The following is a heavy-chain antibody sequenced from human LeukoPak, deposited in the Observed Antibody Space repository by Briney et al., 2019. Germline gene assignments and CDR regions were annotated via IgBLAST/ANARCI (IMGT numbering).Heavy chain of an antibody. CDR1: GGSISSYY. CDR2: INHSGST. CDR3: ARAGRYFDWLRGHDAFDI. D-gene: IGHD3-9*01. J-gene: IGHJ3*02. Sequence: SETLSLTCTVSGGSISSYYWSWIRQPPGKGLEWIGEINHSGSTNYNPSLKSRVTISVDTYKNQFSLKLSSVTAADTAVYYCARAGRYFDWLRGHDAFDIWGQGTMVTVSS. V-gene: IGHV4-34*01.